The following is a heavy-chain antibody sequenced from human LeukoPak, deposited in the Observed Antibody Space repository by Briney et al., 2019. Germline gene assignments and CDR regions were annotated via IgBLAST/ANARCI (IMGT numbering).Heavy chain of an antibody. CDR1: GGSISSYY. J-gene: IGHJ6*03. V-gene: IGHV4-4*07. Sequence: SETLSLTCTVSGGSISSYYWRWIRQPAGKGLEWIGRIYTSGSTNYNPSLKSRVTMSVDTSKNQFSLKLSSVTAADTAVYYCARTPRYSSSWSSSYYYYMDVWGKGTTVTVSS. CDR2: IYTSGST. D-gene: IGHD6-13*01. CDR3: ARTPRYSSSWSSSYYYYMDV.